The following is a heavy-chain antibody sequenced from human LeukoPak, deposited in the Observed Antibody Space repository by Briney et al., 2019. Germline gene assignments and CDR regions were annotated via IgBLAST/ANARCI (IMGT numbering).Heavy chain of an antibody. CDR2: LYASGTT. Sequence: SETLSLTCTVSGGSIGSYYWSWIRQPAGKGLEWIGRLYASGTTYYTPSLKSRVTMSVDTSKNQFSLKLRSVTAADTAVYYCARGAMAAYNWFDPWGQGTLVTISS. V-gene: IGHV4-4*07. J-gene: IGHJ5*02. CDR3: ARGAMAAYNWFDP. D-gene: IGHD6-19*01. CDR1: GGSIGSYY.